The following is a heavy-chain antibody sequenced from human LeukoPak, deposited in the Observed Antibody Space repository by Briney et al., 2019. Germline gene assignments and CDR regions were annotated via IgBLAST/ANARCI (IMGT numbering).Heavy chain of an antibody. CDR3: AKDAGYYYDSSGYYVFDY. D-gene: IGHD3-22*01. J-gene: IGHJ4*02. CDR1: GFTFDDYA. V-gene: IGHV3-9*01. Sequence: GRSLRLSCAASGFTFDDYAMHWVRQAPGKGLEWVSGISWNSGSIGYADSVKGRFTISRDNAKNSLYLQMNSLRAEDTALYYCAKDAGYYYDSSGYYVFDYWGQGTLVTVSS. CDR2: ISWNSGSI.